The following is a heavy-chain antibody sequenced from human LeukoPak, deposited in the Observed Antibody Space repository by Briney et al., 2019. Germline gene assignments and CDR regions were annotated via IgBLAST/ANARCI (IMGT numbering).Heavy chain of an antibody. D-gene: IGHD3-22*01. V-gene: IGHV1-58*01. CDR3: ASWGYYYDGSGYYSLGAFDI. Sequence: GASVKVSCKASGFTFTSSAVQWVRQARGQRLEWIGWIVVGSGNTNYAQKFQERVTITRDMSTSTAYMELSSLRSEDTAVYYCASWGYYYDGSGYYSLGAFDIWGQGTMVTVSS. CDR1: GFTFTSSA. CDR2: IVVGSGNT. J-gene: IGHJ3*02.